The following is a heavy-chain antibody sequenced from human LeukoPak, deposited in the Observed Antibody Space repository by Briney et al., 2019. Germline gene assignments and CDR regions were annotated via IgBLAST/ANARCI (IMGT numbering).Heavy chain of an antibody. Sequence: SETLSLTCTVSGDSISSSFWSWIRQPAGEGLEWIGRIYHTGTTNYNPSLKSRVTMTVDTSKNQFSLRLSSVTAADTAVYYCARVQRGYRTAAVWGQGTLVTVSS. D-gene: IGHD6-13*01. J-gene: IGHJ4*02. CDR2: IYHTGTT. CDR3: ARVQRGYRTAAV. V-gene: IGHV4-4*07. CDR1: GDSISSSF.